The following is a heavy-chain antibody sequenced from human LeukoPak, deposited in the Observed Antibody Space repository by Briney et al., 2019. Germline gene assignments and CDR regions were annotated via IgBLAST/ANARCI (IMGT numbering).Heavy chain of an antibody. J-gene: IGHJ6*03. CDR2: IYSGGST. Sequence: GGTLRLSCAASGFTFSNYVMSWVRQAPGKGLEWVSVIYSGGSTYYADSVKGRFTISRDNSKNTLYLQMNSLRAEDTAVYYCARDSYYYYMDVWGKGTTVTISS. V-gene: IGHV3-66*01. CDR1: GFTFSNYV. CDR3: ARDSYYYYMDV.